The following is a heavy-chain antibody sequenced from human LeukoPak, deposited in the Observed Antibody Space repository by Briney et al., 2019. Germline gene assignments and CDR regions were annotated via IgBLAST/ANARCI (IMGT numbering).Heavy chain of an antibody. CDR3: AREVAYSSGWYRFFDS. CDR2: VYYSGST. CDR1: GGSISGYY. V-gene: IGHV4-59*12. Sequence: SETLSLTCTVSGGSISGYYWSCIRQPPGKGLEWIGSVYYSGSTNYNPSFKSRVTISVDTSKKQYSLKLSSVTAADTAVYYCAREVAYSSGWYRFFDSWGQGTLVTVSS. D-gene: IGHD6-19*01. J-gene: IGHJ4*02.